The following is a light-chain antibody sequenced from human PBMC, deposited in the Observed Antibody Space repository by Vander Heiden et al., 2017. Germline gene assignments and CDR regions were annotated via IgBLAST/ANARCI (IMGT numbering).Light chain of an antibody. J-gene: IGKJ2*01. Sequence: EFVLTQSPATLSLSPGERAPSSCRASQTVSSYLAWCQQKPGQSPRLLIYDASNRATGIPARFSGSGSGTDFTLTISSLEPEDFAVYYCQQRSNWPTFGQGTKLEI. CDR1: QTVSSY. V-gene: IGKV3-11*01. CDR2: DAS. CDR3: QQRSNWPT.